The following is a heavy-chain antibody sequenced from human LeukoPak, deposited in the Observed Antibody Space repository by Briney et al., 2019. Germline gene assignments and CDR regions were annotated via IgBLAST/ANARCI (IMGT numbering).Heavy chain of an antibody. Sequence: ASVKVSCKASGYTFTSYAMHWVRQAPGQRPEWMGWINAGNGNTKYSQKFQGRVTITRVTSASTAYMELSSLRSEDTAVYYCALILTGYSDAFDIWGQGTMVTVSS. V-gene: IGHV1-3*01. J-gene: IGHJ3*02. D-gene: IGHD3-9*01. CDR1: GYTFTSYA. CDR3: ALILTGYSDAFDI. CDR2: INAGNGNT.